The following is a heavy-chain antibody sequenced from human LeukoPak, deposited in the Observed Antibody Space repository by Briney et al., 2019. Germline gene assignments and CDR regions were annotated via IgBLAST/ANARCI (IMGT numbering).Heavy chain of an antibody. Sequence: QPGGSLRLSCAASGVSFSWTWMHWVRQAPGKELVWVSHINSDGTTTSFADSVRGRFTISGDNTQGMVYLQMNSLRAEDTAVYYCATDGSYGLTYWGQGTLVTVSS. CDR1: GVSFSWTW. CDR2: INSDGTTT. D-gene: IGHD3-16*01. V-gene: IGHV3-74*01. J-gene: IGHJ4*02. CDR3: ATDGSYGLTY.